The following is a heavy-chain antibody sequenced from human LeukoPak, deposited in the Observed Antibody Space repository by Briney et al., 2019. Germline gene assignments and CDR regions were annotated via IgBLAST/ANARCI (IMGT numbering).Heavy chain of an antibody. J-gene: IGHJ5*02. Sequence: ASVKVSCKASGYTFTGYCMHWVRQAPGQGLEWMGWINPNSGGTNYAQKFQGRVTMTRDTSISTAYMELSRLRSDDAAVYYCARDREYSYGYGFDPWGQGTLVTVSS. CDR2: INPNSGGT. D-gene: IGHD5-18*01. CDR1: GYTFTGYC. V-gene: IGHV1-2*02. CDR3: ARDREYSYGYGFDP.